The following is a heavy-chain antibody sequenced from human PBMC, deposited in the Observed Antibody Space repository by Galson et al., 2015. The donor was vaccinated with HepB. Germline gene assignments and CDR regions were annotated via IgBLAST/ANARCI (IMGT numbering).Heavy chain of an antibody. D-gene: IGHD3-10*01. V-gene: IGHV3-30-3*01. CDR2: ISYDGSNK. Sequence: SLRLSCAASGFTFSSYAMHWVRQAPGKGLEWVAVISYDGSNKYYADSVKGRFTISRDNSKNTLYLQMNSLRAEDTAVYYCARDRGLWFGESDAFDIWGQGTMVTVSS. J-gene: IGHJ3*02. CDR1: GFTFSSYA. CDR3: ARDRGLWFGESDAFDI.